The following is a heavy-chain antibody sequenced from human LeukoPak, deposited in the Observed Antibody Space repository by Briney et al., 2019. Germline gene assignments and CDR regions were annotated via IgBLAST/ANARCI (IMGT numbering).Heavy chain of an antibody. Sequence: SVKVSCKASGGTFSSYAISWVRQAPGQGLEWTGRIIPIFGTANYAQKFQGRVTITTDESTSTAYMELSSLRSEDTAVYYCARGQIQLWTHHFDYWGQGTLVTVSS. D-gene: IGHD5-18*01. J-gene: IGHJ4*02. V-gene: IGHV1-69*05. CDR3: ARGQIQLWTHHFDY. CDR1: GGTFSSYA. CDR2: IIPIFGTA.